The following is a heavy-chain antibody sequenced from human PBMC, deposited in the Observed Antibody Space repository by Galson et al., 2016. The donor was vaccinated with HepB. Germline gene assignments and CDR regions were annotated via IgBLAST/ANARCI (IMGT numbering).Heavy chain of an antibody. Sequence: SLRLSCAASGFTFSTYAMSWVRQAPGKGLEWVSTISGSGATTYYAVPVKGRFTFSRDNSKNTLYLQMNSLRAEDTAVYYCVRAPALPAPSPWGQGTLVTVSS. CDR3: VRAPALPAPSP. V-gene: IGHV3-23*01. J-gene: IGHJ5*02. D-gene: IGHD2-2*02. CDR1: GFTFSTYA. CDR2: ISGSGATT.